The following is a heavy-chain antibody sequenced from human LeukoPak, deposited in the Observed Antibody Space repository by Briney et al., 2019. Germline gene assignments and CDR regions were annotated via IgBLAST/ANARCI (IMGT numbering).Heavy chain of an antibody. CDR3: ARGPLAYCGGDCYNNWFDP. CDR2: IYYSGST. V-gene: IGHV4-31*03. J-gene: IGHJ5*02. CDR1: GGPIRSGGYY. Sequence: PSQTLSLTCTVSGGPIRSGGYYWSSIRQHPGKGREWIGYIYYSGSTYYNPSLTSRVTISVDTSKTQFSLKLSSVTAADTAVYYCARGPLAYCGGDCYNNWFDPWGQGTLVTVSS. D-gene: IGHD2-21*02.